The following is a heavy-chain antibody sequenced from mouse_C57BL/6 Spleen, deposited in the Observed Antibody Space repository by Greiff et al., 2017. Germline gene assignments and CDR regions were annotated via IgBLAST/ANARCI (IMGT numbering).Heavy chain of an antibody. CDR1: GYAFSSSW. V-gene: IGHV1-82*01. CDR3: ARGHYDWFAY. CDR2: IYPGDGDT. D-gene: IGHD2-4*01. Sequence: VQLQQSGPELVKPGASVKISCKASGYAFSSSWMNWVKQRPGKGLEWIGRIYPGDGDTNYNGKFKGKATLTADKSSSTADMQLSSLTSEDSAVYFCARGHYDWFAYWGQGTLVTVSA. J-gene: IGHJ3*01.